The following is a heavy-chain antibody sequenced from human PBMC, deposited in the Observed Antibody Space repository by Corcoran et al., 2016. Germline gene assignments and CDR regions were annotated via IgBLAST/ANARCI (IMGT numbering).Heavy chain of an antibody. CDR3: ASWTTGDDAFDI. CDR2: IYYSGST. J-gene: IGHJ3*02. CDR1: GGSISSSSYY. V-gene: IGHV4-39*01. D-gene: IGHD7-27*01. Sequence: QLQLQESGPGLVKPSETLSLTCTVSGGSISSSSYYWGWIRQPPGKGLEWIGSIYYSGSTYYNPSLKSRVTISVDTSKNQFSLKLSSVTAADPAVYYCASWTTGDDAFDIWGQGTMVTVSS.